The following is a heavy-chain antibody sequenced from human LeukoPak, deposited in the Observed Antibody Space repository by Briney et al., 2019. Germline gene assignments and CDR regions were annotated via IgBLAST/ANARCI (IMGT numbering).Heavy chain of an antibody. J-gene: IGHJ6*02. CDR2: INGTGSTT. CDR3: CDGMDV. V-gene: IGHV3-23*01. CDR1: GFIFGNYY. Sequence: GGSLRLSCEASGFIFGNYYMSWVRQAPGKGLEWVAAINGTGSTTYHADSVKGRFTISRDNSKNTLYLQMNSLRSDDTATYYCCDGMDVWGQGTTVAVSS.